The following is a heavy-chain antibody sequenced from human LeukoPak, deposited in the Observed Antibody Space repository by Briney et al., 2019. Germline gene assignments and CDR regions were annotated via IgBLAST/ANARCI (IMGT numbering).Heavy chain of an antibody. V-gene: IGHV1-18*01. CDR3: ARDLRFLEPYYFDY. D-gene: IGHD3-3*01. J-gene: IGHJ4*02. CDR2: ISAYNGNT. CDR1: GYTFTSYG. Sequence: WASVKVSCKASGYTFTSYGISWVRQAPGQGLEWMGWISAYNGNTNYAQKLQGRVTMTTDTSTSTAYMELRSLRSDDTAVYYCARDLRFLEPYYFDYWGQGTLVTVSS.